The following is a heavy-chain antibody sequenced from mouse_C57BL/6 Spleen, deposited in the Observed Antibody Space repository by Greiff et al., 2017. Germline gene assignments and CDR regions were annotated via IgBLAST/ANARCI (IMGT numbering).Heavy chain of an antibody. CDR2: ISDGGSYT. Sequence: EVQRVESGGGLVKPGGSLKLSCAASGFTFSSYAMSWVRQTPEKRLEWVATISDGGSYTYYPDNVKGRFTSSRDNAKNNLYLQMSHLKSEDTAMYYCARKSNYYAMDYWGQGTSVTVSS. CDR1: GFTFSSYA. CDR3: ARKSNYYAMDY. D-gene: IGHD2-5*01. V-gene: IGHV5-4*01. J-gene: IGHJ4*01.